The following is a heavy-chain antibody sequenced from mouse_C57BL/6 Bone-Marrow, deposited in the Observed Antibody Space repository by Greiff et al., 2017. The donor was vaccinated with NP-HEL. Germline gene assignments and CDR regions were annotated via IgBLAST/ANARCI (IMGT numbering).Heavy chain of an antibody. J-gene: IGHJ1*03. Sequence: VQLQQSGAELVRPGASVKLSCTASGFNIKDDYMHWVKQRPEQGLEWIGWIDPENGDTEYASKFQGKATITADTSSNTAYLQLSSLTSEDTAVYYCTTLLGRGRYFDVWGTGTTVTVSS. D-gene: IGHD4-1*01. CDR2: IDPENGDT. CDR1: GFNIKDDY. CDR3: TTLLGRGRYFDV. V-gene: IGHV14-4*01.